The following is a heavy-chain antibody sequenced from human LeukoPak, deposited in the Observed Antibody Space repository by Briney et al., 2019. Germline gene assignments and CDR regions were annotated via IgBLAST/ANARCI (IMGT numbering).Heavy chain of an antibody. CDR2: ISAYDGNT. CDR1: GYTFTSYG. J-gene: IGHJ4*02. D-gene: IGHD3-10*01. CDR3: ARDGYGSGKGFFDY. Sequence: ASVKVSCKASGYTFTSYGISWVRQAPGQGLEWMGWISAYDGNTNSAQKFQGRVSMTTDTSTNTAYMELRSLRSDDTAVYYCARDGYGSGKGFFDYWGQGTLVTVSS. V-gene: IGHV1-18*01.